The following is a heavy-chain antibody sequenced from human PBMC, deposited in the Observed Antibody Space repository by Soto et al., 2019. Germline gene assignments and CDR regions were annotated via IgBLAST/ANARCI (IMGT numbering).Heavy chain of an antibody. Sequence: PGGSLRHTFADAEFAYIGGCLSRNRQAPGKGLEWVANIKQDGSEKYYVDSVKGRFTISRDNAKNSLYLQMNSLRAEDTAVYYCARENGIPAAAFDIWGQGTMVTVSS. CDR1: EFAYIGGC. V-gene: IGHV3-7*01. CDR2: IKQDGSEK. J-gene: IGHJ3*02. CDR3: ARENGIPAAAFDI. D-gene: IGHD2-2*01.